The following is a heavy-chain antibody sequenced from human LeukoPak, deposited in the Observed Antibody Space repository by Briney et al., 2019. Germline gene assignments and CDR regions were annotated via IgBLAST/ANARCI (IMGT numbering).Heavy chain of an antibody. V-gene: IGHV3-48*01. J-gene: IGHJ4*02. CDR2: IGINSRAI. Sequence: GGSLRLSCAASGFSFSTYSLNWVRQAPGKGLEWVSHIGINSRAIYYVDSVKGRFTISRDNARNSLYLQMNSLRAEDTAVYYCARVPHAMVRGVIITEFYFDYWGQGTLVTVSS. D-gene: IGHD3-10*01. CDR1: GFSFSTYS. CDR3: ARVPHAMVRGVIITEFYFDY.